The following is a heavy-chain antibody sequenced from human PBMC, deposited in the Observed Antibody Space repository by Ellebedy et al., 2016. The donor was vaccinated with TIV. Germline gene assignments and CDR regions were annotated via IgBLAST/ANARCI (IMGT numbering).Heavy chain of an antibody. CDR3: AREKGTSGSAGWFDP. CDR2: ISVDGSNR. J-gene: IGHJ5*02. Sequence: PGGSLRLSCAASGITLSTSVIHWGRQAPGKGLEWVALISVDGSNRQYPESVKSRFTISKDNSKNTVYLEMNSLRYDDTAVYYCAREKGTSGSAGWFDPWGQGTLVSVSS. D-gene: IGHD3-22*01. CDR1: GITLSTSV. V-gene: IGHV3-30-3*01.